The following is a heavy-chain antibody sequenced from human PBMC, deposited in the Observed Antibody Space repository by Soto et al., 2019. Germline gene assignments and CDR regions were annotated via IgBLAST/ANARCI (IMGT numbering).Heavy chain of an antibody. J-gene: IGHJ4*02. CDR3: TRANWYSEY. CDR2: IYYNGNT. Sequence: QVQLQESGPGLVKPSETLSLTCSVSGGSISNHYWSWIRQPPGKGLEWIGCIYYNGNTNYNPSLKSRVTMSVDTSRNQISLKLTTVTAADTAVYYCTRANWYSEYWGQGTLVTVSS. CDR1: GGSISNHY. D-gene: IGHD7-27*01. V-gene: IGHV4-59*11.